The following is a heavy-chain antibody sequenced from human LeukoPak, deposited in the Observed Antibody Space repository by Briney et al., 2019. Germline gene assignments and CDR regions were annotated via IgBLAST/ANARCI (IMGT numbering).Heavy chain of an antibody. D-gene: IGHD3-10*01. J-gene: IGHJ4*02. V-gene: IGHV4-4*02. Sequence: PSETLSLTCAVSGGSISSSNWWSWVRQPPGKGLEWIGDINHSGSTNYNPSLKSRITVSVDTSKNQFSLKLSSVTAADTAVYYCARRRLWFGELPIDYWGQGTLVTVSS. CDR1: GGSISSSNW. CDR3: ARRRLWFGELPIDY. CDR2: INHSGST.